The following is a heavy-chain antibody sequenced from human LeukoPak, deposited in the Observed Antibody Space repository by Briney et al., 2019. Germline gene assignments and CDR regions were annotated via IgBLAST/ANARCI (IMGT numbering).Heavy chain of an antibody. CDR3: ARGIAAAGFNWFDP. CDR1: GGPISSYY. CDR2: IYYSGST. D-gene: IGHD6-13*01. V-gene: IGHV4-59*01. J-gene: IGHJ5*02. Sequence: SETLSLTCTVSGGPISSYYWSWIRQPPGKGLEWIGYIYYSGSTNYNPSLKSRVTISVDTSKNQFSLKLSSVTAADTAVYYCARGIAAAGFNWFDPWGQGTLVTVSS.